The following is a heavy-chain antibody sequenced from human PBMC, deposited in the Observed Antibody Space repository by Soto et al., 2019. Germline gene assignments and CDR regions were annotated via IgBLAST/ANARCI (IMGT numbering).Heavy chain of an antibody. V-gene: IGHV4-4*02. Sequence: QVQLQESGPGLVKPSGTLSLTCAVASGSISSSNGWSWVRQPPGKGLEWIGEIYHSGSTNYNPYLTSRVTISVDKSKNQFSLKLSSVTAADTAVYYCARIVVPAAIDGVWFDPWGQGTLVTVSS. CDR1: SGSISSSNG. J-gene: IGHJ5*02. CDR3: ARIVVPAAIDGVWFDP. CDR2: IYHSGST. D-gene: IGHD2-2*01.